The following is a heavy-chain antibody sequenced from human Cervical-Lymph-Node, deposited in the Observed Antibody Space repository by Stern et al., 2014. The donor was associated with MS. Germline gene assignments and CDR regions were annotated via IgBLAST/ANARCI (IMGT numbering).Heavy chain of an antibody. Sequence: VQLVESGGGVVQPGRSLRLSCAASGFRFRNFDIHWVRQAPGKGLEWVAVIAFDGSYKHYADSVKGRFTVSRDVSENTLYLKMNSLRGEDTAVYYCASQYQVLYFDSWGQGTLVTVSS. D-gene: IGHD2-2*01. CDR3: ASQYQVLYFDS. V-gene: IGHV3-30*03. CDR2: IAFDGSYK. J-gene: IGHJ4*02. CDR1: GFRFRNFD.